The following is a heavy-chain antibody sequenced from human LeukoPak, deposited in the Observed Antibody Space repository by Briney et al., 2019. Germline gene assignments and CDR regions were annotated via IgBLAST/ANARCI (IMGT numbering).Heavy chain of an antibody. CDR1: GFTFSSYE. J-gene: IGHJ4*02. V-gene: IGHV3-48*03. CDR2: ISSSGSTI. CDR3: ARGVVPAANVDFGSDY. D-gene: IGHD2-2*01. Sequence: GGSLRLSXAASGFTFSSYEMNWVRQAPGKGLEWVSYISSSGSTIYYADSVKGRFTISRDNAKNSLYLQMNSLRAEDTAVYYCARGVVPAANVDFGSDYWGQGTLVTVSS.